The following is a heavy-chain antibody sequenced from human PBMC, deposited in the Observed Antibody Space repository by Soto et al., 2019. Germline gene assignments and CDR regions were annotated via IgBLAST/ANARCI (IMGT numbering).Heavy chain of an antibody. D-gene: IGHD6-13*01. CDR2: IYPGDSDT. J-gene: IGHJ6*02. CDR1: GYSFTSYW. CDR3: ARSSTGYSSSWSYYYGMDV. Sequence: PGESLKISCKGSGYSFTSYWIGWVRQMPGKGLEWMGIIYPGDSDTRYSPSFQGQVTISADKSISTAYLQWSSLKASDTAMYYCARSSTGYSSSWSYYYGMDVWGQGTTVPVSS. V-gene: IGHV5-51*01.